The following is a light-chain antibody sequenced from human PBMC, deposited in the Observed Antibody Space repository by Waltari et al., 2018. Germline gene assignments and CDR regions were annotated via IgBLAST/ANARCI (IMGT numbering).Light chain of an antibody. Sequence: DIQMTQSPSTLSASVGDTVTITCRASQNINSWLAWYQQKPGKAPKVLIYKASSLESGVPSRFSGSGSGTEFTLTISSLQPDDFATYYCQQYNDYLYTCGQGTKLESK. CDR3: QQYNDYLYT. CDR1: QNINSW. CDR2: KAS. V-gene: IGKV1-5*03. J-gene: IGKJ2*01.